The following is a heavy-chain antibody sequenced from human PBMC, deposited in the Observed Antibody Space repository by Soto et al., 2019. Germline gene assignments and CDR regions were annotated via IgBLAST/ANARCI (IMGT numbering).Heavy chain of an antibody. Sequence: ETLSLTCAVYGGSFSGYYWSWIRQPPGKGLEWIGEINHSGSTNYNPSLKSRVTISVDTSKNQFSLKLSSVTAADTAVYYCARRGGKLRYFDWLLLGWFDPWGQGTLVTVSS. D-gene: IGHD3-9*01. V-gene: IGHV4-34*01. CDR2: INHSGST. CDR1: GGSFSGYY. J-gene: IGHJ5*02. CDR3: ARRGGKLRYFDWLLLGWFDP.